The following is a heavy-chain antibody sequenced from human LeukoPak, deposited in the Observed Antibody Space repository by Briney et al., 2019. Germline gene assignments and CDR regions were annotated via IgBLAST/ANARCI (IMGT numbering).Heavy chain of an antibody. D-gene: IGHD4-17*01. CDR1: GFTFSSYW. CDR2: INSDGSST. V-gene: IGHV3-74*01. CDR3: ARETVTTWIDY. J-gene: IGHJ4*02. Sequence: GSLRLSCAASGFTFSSYWMHWVRQAPGKGLVWVSRINSDGSSTSYADSVKGRFTISRDNAKNTLYLQMNSLRAEDTAVYYCARETVTTWIDYWGQGTLVTVSS.